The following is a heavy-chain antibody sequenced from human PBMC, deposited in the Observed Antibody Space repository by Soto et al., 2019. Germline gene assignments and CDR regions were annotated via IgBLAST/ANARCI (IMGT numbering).Heavy chain of an antibody. D-gene: IGHD6-13*01. CDR2: IYYSETT. CDR3: ARSNTRYSSPDY. J-gene: IGHJ4*02. V-gene: IGHV4-59*08. CDR1: GGSISGFQ. Sequence: QVQLQESGPGLVKPSETLSLTCTVSGGSISGFQWSWIRQPPGKGLEWIGSIYYSETTNNNPSLKSRVTIAVDTSTSQVSLKLASVTAGDTAVYYCARSNTRYSSPDYWGQGSLVTVSS.